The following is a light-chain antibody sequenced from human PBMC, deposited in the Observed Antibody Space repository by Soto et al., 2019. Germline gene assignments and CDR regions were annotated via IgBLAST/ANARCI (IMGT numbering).Light chain of an antibody. V-gene: IGKV1-5*01. CDR1: QTISSW. CDR3: QQRRSWQVT. Sequence: DIQMTQSPSTLSGSVGDRVTITCRASQTISSWLAWYQQKPGKAPKLLIYDVSSLESGVPSRFSGSGSETEFTLTISSLFPDDFAVYYCQQRRSWQVTFGQGTRLEIK. CDR2: DVS. J-gene: IGKJ5*01.